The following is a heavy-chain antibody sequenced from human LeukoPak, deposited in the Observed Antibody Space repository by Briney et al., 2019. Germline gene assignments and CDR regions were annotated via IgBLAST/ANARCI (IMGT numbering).Heavy chain of an antibody. D-gene: IGHD2-2*01. J-gene: IGHJ6*03. CDR1: GGSISSYY. CDR3: ARSPRSGTTPYYYYYMDV. CDR2: IYTSGST. V-gene: IGHV4-4*07. Sequence: SETLSLTCTVSGGSISSYYWSWIRQPAGKGLEWIGRIYTSGSTNYNPSLKSRVTMSVDTSKNQFSLKLSSVTAADTAVYYCARSPRSGTTPYYYYYMDVWGKGTTVTVSS.